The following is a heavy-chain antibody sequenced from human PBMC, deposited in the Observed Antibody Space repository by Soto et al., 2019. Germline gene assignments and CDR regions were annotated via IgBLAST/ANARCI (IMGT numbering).Heavy chain of an antibody. CDR2: IHGTRSII. J-gene: IGHJ4*02. D-gene: IGHD3-16*01. CDR1: GFTFSTHA. Sequence: EVQLVESGGGLVQPGGSLRLSCAVSGFTFSTHAMNWVRQAPGKGLEWVAYIHGTRSIIYYADSVKGRFTISRDNAKNSLFLQMDSLRDEETAVYYCARDARNADYDYWGQGNLVTVSS. CDR3: ARDARNADYDY. V-gene: IGHV3-48*02.